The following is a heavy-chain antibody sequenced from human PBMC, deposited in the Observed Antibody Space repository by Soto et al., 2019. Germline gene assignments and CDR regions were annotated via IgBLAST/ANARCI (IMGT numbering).Heavy chain of an antibody. J-gene: IGHJ3*02. CDR1: GFTVSSNY. D-gene: IGHD4-17*01. Sequence: EVQLVESGGGLIQPGGSLRLSCAASGFTVSSNYMSWVRQAPGKGLEWVSVIYSGGSTYYADSVKGRFTISRDNSKNTLYLQMNSLRAEDTAVYYCARDLRNYGDSAFDIWGQGTMVTVSS. CDR3: ARDLRNYGDSAFDI. V-gene: IGHV3-53*01. CDR2: IYSGGST.